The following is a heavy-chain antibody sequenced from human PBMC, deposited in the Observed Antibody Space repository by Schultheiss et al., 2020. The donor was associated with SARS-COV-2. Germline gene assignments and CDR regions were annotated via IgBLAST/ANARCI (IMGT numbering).Heavy chain of an antibody. V-gene: IGHV3-23*01. CDR3: AKGALCGGDCYFPNWFDP. D-gene: IGHD2-21*02. Sequence: GGSLRLSCAASGFTFSSYAMSWVRQAPGKGLEWVSAISGSGGSTYYADSVKGRFTISRDNSKNTLYLQMNSLRAEDTAVYYCAKGALCGGDCYFPNWFDPWCQGTLVTVSS. CDR1: GFTFSSYA. CDR2: ISGSGGST. J-gene: IGHJ5*02.